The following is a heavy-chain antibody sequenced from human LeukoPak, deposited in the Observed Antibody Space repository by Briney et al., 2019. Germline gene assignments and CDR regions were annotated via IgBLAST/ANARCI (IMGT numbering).Heavy chain of an antibody. CDR3: AKPPVRLLPSYYFDY. D-gene: IGHD3-22*01. CDR1: GFTFSSYG. Sequence: GRSLRLSCAASGFTFSSYGMHWVRQAPGKGLEWVAVISYDGGNKYYADSVKGRFTISRDNSKNTLYLQMNSLRAEDTAVYYCAKPPVRLLPSYYFDYWGQGTLVTVSS. CDR2: ISYDGGNK. V-gene: IGHV3-30*18. J-gene: IGHJ4*02.